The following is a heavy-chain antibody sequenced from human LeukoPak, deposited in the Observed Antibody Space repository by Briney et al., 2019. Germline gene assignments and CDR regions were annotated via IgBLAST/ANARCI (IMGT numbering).Heavy chain of an antibody. Sequence: RPGGSLRLSCAASGFTFDDYGMSWVRPAPGKGLEWVSGINWNGGSTGYADSVKGRFTISRDNAKNSLYLQMNSLRAEDTALYHCARGVVPAATHPFDYWGQGTLVTVSS. V-gene: IGHV3-20*01. CDR3: ARGVVPAATHPFDY. D-gene: IGHD2-2*01. CDR2: INWNGGST. CDR1: GFTFDDYG. J-gene: IGHJ4*02.